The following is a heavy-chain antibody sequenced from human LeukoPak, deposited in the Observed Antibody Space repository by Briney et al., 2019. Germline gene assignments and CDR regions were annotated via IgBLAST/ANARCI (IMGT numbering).Heavy chain of an antibody. V-gene: IGHV3-74*01. Sequence: PGGSLRLSCAASGFTFSSYWMHWVRQAPGKGLVWVSRIRTDGTITTYADSVKGRFSISRDNAKNTLYLQMNSLRAEDTAVYYCAKLSVQFFGVAMGAFDIWGQGTMVTVSS. D-gene: IGHD3-3*01. CDR3: AKLSVQFFGVAMGAFDI. CDR1: GFTFSSYW. CDR2: IRTDGTIT. J-gene: IGHJ3*02.